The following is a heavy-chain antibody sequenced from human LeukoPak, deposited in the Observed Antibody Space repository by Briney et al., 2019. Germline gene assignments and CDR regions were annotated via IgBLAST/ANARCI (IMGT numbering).Heavy chain of an antibody. V-gene: IGHV1-69*05. CDR2: IIPIFGRA. D-gene: IGHD1-1*01. CDR1: GGTFSSEA. J-gene: IGHJ5*02. CDR3: ARGETILNWFDP. Sequence: ASVKASCKASGGTFSSEAFIWVRQAPGQGLEWMGGIIPIFGRADYAQKFQDIVTITTDESTSTVYMELSSLRSEDTAVYYCARGETILNWFDPWGQGTLVTVSS.